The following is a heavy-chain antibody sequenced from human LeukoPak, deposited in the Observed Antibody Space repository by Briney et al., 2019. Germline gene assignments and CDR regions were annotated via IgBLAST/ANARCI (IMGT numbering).Heavy chain of an antibody. Sequence: GGSLRLSCAASGITLSGYTMTWVRRAPGKGLEWVSSISTTSNSIYYADSVKGRFTISRDNAKNSLYLQVNSLRVEDTAVYYCAREGKYCTGVLCYDEHWGQGTPVTVSS. J-gene: IGHJ1*01. CDR3: AREGKYCTGVLCYDEH. D-gene: IGHD2-8*02. CDR1: GITLSGYT. CDR2: ISTTSNSI. V-gene: IGHV3-21*01.